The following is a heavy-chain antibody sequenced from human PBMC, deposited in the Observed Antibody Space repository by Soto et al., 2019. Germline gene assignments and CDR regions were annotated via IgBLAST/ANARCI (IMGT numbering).Heavy chain of an antibody. V-gene: IGHV1-18*03. D-gene: IGHD6-13*01. CDR3: AGYSPPPRE. CDR1: GYTFTSYA. CDR2: ISAYNGNT. J-gene: IGHJ4*02. Sequence: QVQLVQSGAEVKKPGASVKVSCKASGYTFTSYAISWVRQAPGQGLEWMGWISAYNGNTNYAQKLQGRVTMTTDTSRSTDYMELRSLRADDMAVYYFAGYSPPPREWGKGTLVTVSS.